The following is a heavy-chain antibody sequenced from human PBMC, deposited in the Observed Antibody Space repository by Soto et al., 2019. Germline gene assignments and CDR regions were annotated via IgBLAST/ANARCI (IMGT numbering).Heavy chain of an antibody. J-gene: IGHJ2*01. V-gene: IGHV3-30-3*01. D-gene: IGHD4-4*01. CDR2: ISYDGSNK. CDR1: GFTFSSYA. Sequence: QVKLVESWGGVVQPGRSLRLSCAASGFTFSSYAMHWVRQAPGKGLEWVAVISYDGSNKYYTDSVKGRFTISRDNSKNTLYLQMNSLRAEDTAVYYCARPLWRDDYNWGYFDLWGRGTPVTVSS. CDR3: ARPLWRDDYNWGYFDL.